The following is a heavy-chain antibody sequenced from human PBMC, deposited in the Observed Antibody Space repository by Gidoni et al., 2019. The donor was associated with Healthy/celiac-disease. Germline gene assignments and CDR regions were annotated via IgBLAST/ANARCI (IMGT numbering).Heavy chain of an antibody. CDR3: AKDSDPDIVVVVAANFDY. CDR2: ISGSGGST. Sequence: EVQLLESGGGLVQPGGSLRLSCAASGFTFSSYAMSWVRQAPGKGLEWVSAISGSGGSTYDADSVKGRFTISRDNSKNTLYLQMNSLRAEDTAVYYCAKDSDPDIVVVVAANFDYWGQGTLVTVSS. CDR1: GFTFSSYA. J-gene: IGHJ4*02. V-gene: IGHV3-23*01. D-gene: IGHD2-15*01.